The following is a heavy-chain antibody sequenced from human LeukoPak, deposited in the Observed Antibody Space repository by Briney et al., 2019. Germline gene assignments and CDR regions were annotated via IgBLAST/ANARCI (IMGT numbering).Heavy chain of an antibody. J-gene: IGHJ6*02. CDR2: ISGGGGST. Sequence: GGSLRLSCEASGFTLSSYVMGWVRQAPGKGLEWVPLISGGGGSTYYADSVKGRFTVSRDNSKNTLYMELNSLRVEDTAVYYCARGDCSSSSCSGFYGMDVWGQGTTVTVSS. CDR3: ARGDCSSSSCSGFYGMDV. CDR1: GFTLSSYV. D-gene: IGHD2-2*01. V-gene: IGHV3-23*01.